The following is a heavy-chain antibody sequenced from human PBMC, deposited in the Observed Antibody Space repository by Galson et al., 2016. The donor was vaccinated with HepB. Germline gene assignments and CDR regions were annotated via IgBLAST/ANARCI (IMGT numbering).Heavy chain of an antibody. CDR3: ARGGSGSYYREYYFDH. J-gene: IGHJ4*02. Sequence: SETLSLTCTVSGGSISSTRYYWGWIRQPPGKGLEWIGSIYYSGSTYFSPSLKSRATISLDTSKKQFSLKLTSVTAADTAVYYCARGGSGSYYREYYFDHWGQGALVTVSS. CDR2: IYYSGST. CDR1: GGSISSTRYY. D-gene: IGHD3-10*01. V-gene: IGHV4-39*07.